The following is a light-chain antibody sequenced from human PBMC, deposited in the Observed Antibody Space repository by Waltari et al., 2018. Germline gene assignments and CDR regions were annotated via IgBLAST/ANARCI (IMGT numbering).Light chain of an antibody. CDR1: QSISSW. CDR3: QQYNRG. CDR2: KAS. V-gene: IGKV1-5*03. Sequence: DIQMTQSPSTLSASVGDRVTITCRASQSISSWLAWYQQKPWKAPKLLIYKASSLESGVPSRFSGSGSGTEFTLTISSLQPDDFATYYCQQYNRGFGQGTKVEIK. J-gene: IGKJ1*01.